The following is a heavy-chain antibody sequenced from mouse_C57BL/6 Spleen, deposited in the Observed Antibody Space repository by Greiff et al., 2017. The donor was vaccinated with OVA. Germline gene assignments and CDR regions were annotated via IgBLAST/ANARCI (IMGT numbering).Heavy chain of an antibody. J-gene: IGHJ4*01. CDR2: IYPGSGNT. CDR1: GYSFTSYY. D-gene: IGHD2-5*01. CDR3: ARGDYSNHYYAMDY. Sequence: VQLQQSGPELVKPGASVKISCKASGYSFTSYYIHWVKQRPGQGLEWIGWIYPGSGNTKYNEKFKGKATLTADTSSSTAYMQLSSLTSEDSAVYYGARGDYSNHYYAMDYWGQGTSVTVSS. V-gene: IGHV1-66*01.